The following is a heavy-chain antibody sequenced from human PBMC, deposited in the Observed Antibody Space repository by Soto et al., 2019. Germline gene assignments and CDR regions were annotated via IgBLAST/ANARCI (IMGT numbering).Heavy chain of an antibody. J-gene: IGHJ6*02. D-gene: IGHD3-3*01. CDR3: ARDNFWSGYYTYYGMDV. CDR1: GFTFSSYG. V-gene: IGHV3-33*01. CDR2: IWYDGSNK. Sequence: PGGSLRLSCAASGFTFSSYGMHWVRQAPGKGLEWVAVIWYDGSNKYYADSVKGRFTISRDNSKNTLYLQMNSLRAEDTAVYYCARDNFWSGYYTYYGMDVWGQGTTVTVSS.